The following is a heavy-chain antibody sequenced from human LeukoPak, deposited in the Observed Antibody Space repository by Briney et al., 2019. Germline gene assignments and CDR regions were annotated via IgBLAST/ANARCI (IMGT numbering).Heavy chain of an antibody. CDR1: GYSFTTYW. CDR3: ARSYGSESSFDY. Sequence: GESRKISCKGSGYSFTTYWIGWVRQMPGKGLEWMGIIYPGDSDTRYSPSLQGQVTISADKSISTAYLQWSSLKASDTAIYYCARSYGSESSFDYWGQGTLVAVSS. D-gene: IGHD3-10*01. CDR2: IYPGDSDT. J-gene: IGHJ4*02. V-gene: IGHV5-51*01.